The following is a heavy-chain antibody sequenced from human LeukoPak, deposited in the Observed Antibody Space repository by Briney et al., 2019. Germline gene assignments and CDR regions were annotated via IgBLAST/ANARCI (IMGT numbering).Heavy chain of an antibody. J-gene: IGHJ6*03. CDR2: IYSGGST. CDR1: GFTVSSNY. Sequence: GGSLRLSCAASGFTVSSNYMSWVRQAPGKGLEWVSVIYSGGSTYYADSVKGRFTISRDNSKNTLYLQMNSLRAEDTAVYYCAKDRCSNGIGCYYYYMDVWGKGTTVTISS. D-gene: IGHD2-8*01. V-gene: IGHV3-53*01. CDR3: AKDRCSNGIGCYYYYMDV.